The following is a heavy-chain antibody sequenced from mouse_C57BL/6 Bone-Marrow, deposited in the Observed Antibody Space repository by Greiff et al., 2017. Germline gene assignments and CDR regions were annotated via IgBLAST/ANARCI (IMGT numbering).Heavy chain of an antibody. CDR1: GYTFTSYW. CDR2: IDPSDSYT. D-gene: IGHD1-1*01. J-gene: IGHJ4*01. V-gene: IGHV1-69*01. Sequence: QVQLQQPGAELVMPGASVKLSCKASGYTFTSYWMHWVKQRPGQGLEWIGEIDPSDSYTNYNQKFKGKSTLTVDKSSSPAYLPLSSLTSEDSAVYYCARLGTTVPYYAMDYWGQGTSVTVSS. CDR3: ARLGTTVPYYAMDY.